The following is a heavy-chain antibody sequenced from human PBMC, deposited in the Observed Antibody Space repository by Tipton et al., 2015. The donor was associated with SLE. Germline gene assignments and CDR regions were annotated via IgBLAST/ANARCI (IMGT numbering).Heavy chain of an antibody. CDR2: IYHSGGT. Sequence: TLRLSCAVSGGSISSSNWWSWVRQPPGKGLEWIGEIYHSGGTNYNPSLKSRVTISVDKSKNQFSLKLSSVTAADTAVYYCARSIVGATTDAFDIWGQGTMVTVSS. J-gene: IGHJ3*02. D-gene: IGHD1-26*01. CDR3: ARSIVGATTDAFDI. CDR1: GGSISSSNW. V-gene: IGHV4-4*02.